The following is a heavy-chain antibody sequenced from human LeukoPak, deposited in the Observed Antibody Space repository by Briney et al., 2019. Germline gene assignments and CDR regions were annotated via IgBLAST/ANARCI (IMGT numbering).Heavy chain of an antibody. D-gene: IGHD6-19*01. V-gene: IGHV3-23*01. CDR3: AKGAPIGWAVVDY. Sequence: GGSLRLSCVASGFTFRSYAMSWVRQGPGKGLEWVSAIGGSPGDTHYADSVKGRFTISRDNSKNTLYLQVNSLTTEDTAVYFCAKGAPIGWAVVDYWGQGTLVTVSS. CDR2: IGGSPGDT. CDR1: GFTFRSYA. J-gene: IGHJ4*02.